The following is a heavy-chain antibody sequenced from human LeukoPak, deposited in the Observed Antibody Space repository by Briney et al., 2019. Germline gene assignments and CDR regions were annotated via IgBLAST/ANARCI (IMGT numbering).Heavy chain of an antibody. J-gene: IGHJ5*02. CDR3: ARDHGSYYPIAWFDP. CDR2: ISYDGSNK. D-gene: IGHD1-26*01. CDR1: GFTFSSYA. V-gene: IGHV3-30*04. Sequence: GGSLRLSCAASGFTFSSYAMHWVRQAPGKGLEGVAVISYDGSNKYYADSVKGRFTISRDNSKNTLYLQMNSLRAEDTAVYYCARDHGSYYPIAWFDPWGQGTLVTVSS.